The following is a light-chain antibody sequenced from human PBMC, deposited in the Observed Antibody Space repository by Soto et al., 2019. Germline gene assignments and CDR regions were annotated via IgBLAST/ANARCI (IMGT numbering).Light chain of an antibody. Sequence: QSALTQPASVSGSAGQSITISCSGTMRDVGAYNLVSWYQQHPGTAPKLIIYEVSNRPSGVSNRFSGSKSDNTASLTISGLQAEDEADYYCSSYTSSSTLVFGGGTKLTVL. CDR3: SSYTSSSTLV. CDR2: EVS. V-gene: IGLV2-14*01. CDR1: MRDVGAYNL. J-gene: IGLJ2*01.